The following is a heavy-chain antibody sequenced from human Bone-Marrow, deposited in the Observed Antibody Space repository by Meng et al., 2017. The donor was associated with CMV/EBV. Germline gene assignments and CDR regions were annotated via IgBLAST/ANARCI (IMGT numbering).Heavy chain of an antibody. CDR1: GFTFTNYA. Sequence: LSLTCAASGFTFTNYAMSWVRQAPGKGLEWVGRIKSKTDGGTTDYAVPVKGRFTISRDDSKTTLYLQMNSLKTEDTAVYYCTTDPLGSYGAVDYWGHGTLVTVSS. V-gene: IGHV3-15*01. D-gene: IGHD1-26*01. CDR2: IKSKTDGGTT. CDR3: TTDPLGSYGAVDY. J-gene: IGHJ4*01.